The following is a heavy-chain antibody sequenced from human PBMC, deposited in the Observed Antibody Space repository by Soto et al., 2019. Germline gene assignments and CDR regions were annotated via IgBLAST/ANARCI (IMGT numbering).Heavy chain of an antibody. D-gene: IGHD1-26*01. J-gene: IGHJ4*02. CDR3: ARGSAFIVLDY. V-gene: IGHV3-21*01. Sequence: GGSLRLSCGASGFTFSNYWMHWVRQAPGKGLEWVSSISSSSSYIYYADSVKGRFTISRDNAKNSLYLQMNSLRAEDTAVYYCARGSAFIVLDYWGQGTLVTVSS. CDR1: GFTFSNYW. CDR2: ISSSSSYI.